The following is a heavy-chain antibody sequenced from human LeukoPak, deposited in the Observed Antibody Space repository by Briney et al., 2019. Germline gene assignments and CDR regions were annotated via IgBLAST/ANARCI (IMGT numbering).Heavy chain of an antibody. D-gene: IGHD3-22*01. Sequence: ASVKVSCKASGYTFTSYYMHWVRQAPGQGLEWMGIINPSGGSTSYAQKFQGRVTMIRDTSTSTVYMELSSLRSEDTAVYYCARDRPLYDSSGYYLDYWGQGTLVTVSS. CDR1: GYTFTSYY. V-gene: IGHV1-46*01. CDR2: INPSGGST. J-gene: IGHJ4*02. CDR3: ARDRPLYDSSGYYLDY.